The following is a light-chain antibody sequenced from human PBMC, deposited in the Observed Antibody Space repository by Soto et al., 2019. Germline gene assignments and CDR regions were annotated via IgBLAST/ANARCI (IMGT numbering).Light chain of an antibody. V-gene: IGLV1-44*01. J-gene: IGLJ1*01. Sequence: QSVLTQPPSASGTPGQRVTISCSGSSSNIGSKTVNWYQQLPGTAPKLLIYSNYQRPSGVPDRFSGSKSGTSASLAISGLQSEDEADYYCSAWDASLTGYVFGTGTMVTVL. CDR3: SAWDASLTGYV. CDR1: SSNIGSKT. CDR2: SNY.